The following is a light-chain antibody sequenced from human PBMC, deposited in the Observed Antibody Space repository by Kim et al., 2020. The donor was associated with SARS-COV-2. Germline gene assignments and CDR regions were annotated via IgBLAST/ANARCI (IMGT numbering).Light chain of an antibody. CDR3: QVWDSSSDHYV. CDR1: NMWSER. V-gene: IGLV3-21*04. CDR2: YES. J-gene: IGLJ1*01. Sequence: PRKTAHSTWWRNNMWSERGHWHQQKPRPAPVLVIYYESDRPSGIPERFSGSNSGNTATLTISRVEAGDEADYYCQVWDSSSDHYVFGTGTKVTVL.